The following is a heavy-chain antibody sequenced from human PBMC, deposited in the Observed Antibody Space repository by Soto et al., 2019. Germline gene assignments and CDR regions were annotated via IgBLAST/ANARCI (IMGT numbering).Heavy chain of an antibody. J-gene: IGHJ4*02. V-gene: IGHV3-33*01. CDR3: ARHLSMVIVAPGY. CDR2: IWYDGSNT. CDR1: GFTFSSYA. Sequence: QSGGSLRLSCAASGFTFSSYAMHWVRQAPGKGLEWVGFIWYDGSNTFYAESVKGRFTISRDNSKNTVYLQINALRAEDTAVYSCARHLSMVIVAPGYWGQGTLVTVSS. D-gene: IGHD5-12*01.